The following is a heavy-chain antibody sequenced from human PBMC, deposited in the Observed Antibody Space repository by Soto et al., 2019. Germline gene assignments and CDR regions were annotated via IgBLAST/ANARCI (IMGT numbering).Heavy chain of an antibody. CDR1: GYTFTSYG. CDR2: ISAYNGNT. CDR3: ARDIRAVRGVIHTDYGMDV. J-gene: IGHJ6*02. Sequence: ATVKVSCKASGYTFTSYGISWVRQAPGQGLEWMGWISAYNGNTNDAQKHQGRVTMTTDTSTSTAYMERRSLRSDDTAVYYCARDIRAVRGVIHTDYGMDVWGQGTTVTVSS. V-gene: IGHV1-18*04. D-gene: IGHD3-10*01.